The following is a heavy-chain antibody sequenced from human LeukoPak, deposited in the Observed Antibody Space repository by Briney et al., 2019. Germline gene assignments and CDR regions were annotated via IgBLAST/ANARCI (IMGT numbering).Heavy chain of an antibody. J-gene: IGHJ4*02. CDR2: ISGGGGST. Sequence: GGSLRLSCATSGFTFTNYAMSWVRQAPGKGLQWVSGISGGGGSTYYADSVKGRFTISRDNSKNMLYLQMNSLRAEDTAVHYCVRNYYGSGTWDPFFDYWGQGTLVTVSS. D-gene: IGHD3-10*01. CDR3: VRNYYGSGTWDPFFDY. V-gene: IGHV3-23*01. CDR1: GFTFTNYA.